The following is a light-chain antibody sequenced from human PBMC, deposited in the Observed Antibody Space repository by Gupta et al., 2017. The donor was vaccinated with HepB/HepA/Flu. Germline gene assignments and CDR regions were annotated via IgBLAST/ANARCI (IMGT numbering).Light chain of an antibody. CDR3: QHYNSYPWT. J-gene: IGKJ1*01. CDR1: QRISTW. Sequence: DIQLTQSPSTLSASVGDTVTITCRASQRISTWLAWYQQKPGKAPKVLIFKASTLESGAPSRFRGSGAGTEFTLTISSLQPDDYATYYCQHYNSYPWTFGQGTKVEIK. V-gene: IGKV1-5*03. CDR2: KAS.